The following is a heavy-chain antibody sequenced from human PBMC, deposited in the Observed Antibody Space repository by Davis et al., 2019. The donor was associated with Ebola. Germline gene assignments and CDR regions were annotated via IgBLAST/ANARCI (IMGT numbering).Heavy chain of an antibody. CDR2: IRYDVTNK. Sequence: PGGSLRPSCAASGFTFSSYGMHWVRPAPGKGREWVASIRYDVTNKYYADSVKGRFTISRDNSKNTLYLQMNSLRAEDTAVYYCARPMGDNGVWVYYYGMDVWGKGTTVTVSS. V-gene: IGHV3-30*02. J-gene: IGHJ6*04. CDR3: ARPMGDNGVWVYYYGMDV. D-gene: IGHD2-8*01. CDR1: GFTFSSYG.